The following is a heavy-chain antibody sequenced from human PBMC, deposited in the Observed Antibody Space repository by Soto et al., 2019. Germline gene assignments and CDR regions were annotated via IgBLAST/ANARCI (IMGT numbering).Heavy chain of an antibody. V-gene: IGHV3-33*06. Sequence: ALRLSCAASGFTFSSYGMHWVRQAPGKGLEWVAVIWYDGSNKYYADSVKGRFTISRDNSKNTLYLQMNSLRAEDTALYYCAKGGVRYCSGGSCYSYDAFDIWGQGTMVTVSS. J-gene: IGHJ3*02. CDR1: GFTFSSYG. CDR2: IWYDGSNK. CDR3: AKGGVRYCSGGSCYSYDAFDI. D-gene: IGHD2-15*01.